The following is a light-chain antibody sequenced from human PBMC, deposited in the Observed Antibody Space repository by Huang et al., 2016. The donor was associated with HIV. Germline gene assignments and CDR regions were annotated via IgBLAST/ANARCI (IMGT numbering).Light chain of an antibody. CDR1: QSVSRSS. J-gene: IGKJ1*01. Sequence: EIVLTQSPCTLSLSPGETATLSWRASQSVSRSSLGWYPQKAGQAPRLLSYVASSRAPGIPDRFRGSGSGTEFTLTISRLEPEDFAIYYCQQYESSPWTCGQGTKVEMK. CDR3: QQYESSPWT. V-gene: IGKV3-20*01. CDR2: VAS.